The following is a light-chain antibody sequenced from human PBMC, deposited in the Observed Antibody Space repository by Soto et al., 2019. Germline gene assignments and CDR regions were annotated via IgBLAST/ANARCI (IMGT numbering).Light chain of an antibody. V-gene: IGKV3-15*01. CDR2: GIS. CDR1: QSVNSN. CDR3: QQYSKWPIT. Sequence: MMMTQSPATLSVSPGERVTLSCRASQSVNSNYLAWYQQHPGQPPRLLIYGISTRATGIPARFSGSGSGTEFSLTISSLQSEDFAVYYCQQYSKWPITFGQGTRLEIK. J-gene: IGKJ5*01.